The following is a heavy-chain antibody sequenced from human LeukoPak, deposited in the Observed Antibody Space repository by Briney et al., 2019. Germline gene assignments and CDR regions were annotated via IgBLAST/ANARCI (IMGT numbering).Heavy chain of an antibody. Sequence: SETLSLTCTVSGGSISSSSYYWGWIRQPPGKGLEWIGSIYYSGSTYSNPSLQSRVTISVDTSKNQFSLKLNSVTAADTAVYYCARKLGGAFDIWGQGTMVTVSS. CDR3: ARKLGGAFDI. CDR1: GGSISSSSYY. V-gene: IGHV4-39*01. J-gene: IGHJ3*02. D-gene: IGHD3-16*01. CDR2: IYYSGST.